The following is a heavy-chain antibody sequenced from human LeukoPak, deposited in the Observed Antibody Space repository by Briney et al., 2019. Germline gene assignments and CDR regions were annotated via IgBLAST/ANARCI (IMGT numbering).Heavy chain of an antibody. D-gene: IGHD6-13*01. CDR2: IYYSGST. V-gene: IGHV4-59*08. CDR1: GGSISSYY. Sequence: PSETLSLTCTVSGGSISSYYWSWIRQPPGKGLEWIGYIYYSGSTNYNPSLKSRVTISVDTSKNQFSLKLSSVTAADTAVYYCARSSSSWYGNYFDYWGQGTLVTVSS. J-gene: IGHJ4*02. CDR3: ARSSSSWYGNYFDY.